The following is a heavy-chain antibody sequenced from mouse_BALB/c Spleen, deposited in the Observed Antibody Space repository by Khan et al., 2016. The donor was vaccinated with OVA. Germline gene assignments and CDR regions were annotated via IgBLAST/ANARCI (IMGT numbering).Heavy chain of an antibody. CDR3: VRDGAYHRNDGWFAY. CDR1: GYTFTSYT. Sequence: QVQLQQSGAELARPGASVKMSCKASGYTFTSYTMHWVKQRPGQGLEWIGFINPSNGYTNYNQKFKDKATLTAEKSSTTVYMQLSSLTSDDSAVYNWVRDGAYHRNDGWFAYWGQGTLVTVSA. V-gene: IGHV1-4*01. CDR2: INPSNGYT. J-gene: IGHJ3*01. D-gene: IGHD2-14*01.